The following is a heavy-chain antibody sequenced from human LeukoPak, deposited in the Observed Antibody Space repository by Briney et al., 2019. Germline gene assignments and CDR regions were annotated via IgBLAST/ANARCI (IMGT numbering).Heavy chain of an antibody. CDR3: TRDGENRGNTAFDI. V-gene: IGHV3-72*01. J-gene: IGHJ3*02. CDR1: GFILSVQY. CDR2: SRNKANSHTT. D-gene: IGHD4-23*01. Sequence: GGSLRLSCAASGFILSVQYMDWVRQAPGKGLEWLGRSRNKANSHTTEYAASVKGRFTVSRDDSGNLLYLQMNSLKMEDTAVYFCTRDGENRGNTAFDIWGQGTEVTVSS.